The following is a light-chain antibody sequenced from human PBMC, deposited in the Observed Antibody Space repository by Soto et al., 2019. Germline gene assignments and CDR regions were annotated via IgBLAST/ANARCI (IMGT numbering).Light chain of an antibody. CDR2: KAS. Sequence: DIQMTQSPSTLSASVGDRVTITCRASQSISSWLAWYQQRPGKAPKLLIYKASSLESGVPLRFSGSGSGTEFTLTISSLQPDDFATYYCQQYNTMATFGQGTKVEIK. CDR3: QQYNTMAT. CDR1: QSISSW. V-gene: IGKV1-5*03. J-gene: IGKJ1*01.